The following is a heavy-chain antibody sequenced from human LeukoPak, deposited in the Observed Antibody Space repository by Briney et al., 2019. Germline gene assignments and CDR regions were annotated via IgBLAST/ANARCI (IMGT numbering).Heavy chain of an antibody. D-gene: IGHD5-12*01. CDR2: ISYDGSNK. CDR1: GFTFSSYA. CDR3: ARDRSVDIVATIRYYYYMDV. V-gene: IGHV3-30-3*01. J-gene: IGHJ6*03. Sequence: GRSLRLSCAASGFTFSSYAMHWVRQAPGKGLEWVAVISYDGSNKYYADSVKGRFTISRDNSKNTLYLQMNSLRAEDTAVYYCARDRSVDIVATIRYYYYMDVWGKGTTVTVSS.